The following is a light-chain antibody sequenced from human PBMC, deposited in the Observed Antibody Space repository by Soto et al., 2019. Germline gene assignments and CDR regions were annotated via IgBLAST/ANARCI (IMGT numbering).Light chain of an antibody. V-gene: IGKV3-20*01. CDR1: QSVSSNY. J-gene: IGKJ2*01. Sequence: ETVLTQSPGTLSLSPGERATLSCRASQSVSSNYLAWYQQKPGQAPRLLIYGASSRATGIPDRFSGSRSGTDFTLTISRLEPEDFAVYYCQQYGSSPYTFGQGTKPEIK. CDR3: QQYGSSPYT. CDR2: GAS.